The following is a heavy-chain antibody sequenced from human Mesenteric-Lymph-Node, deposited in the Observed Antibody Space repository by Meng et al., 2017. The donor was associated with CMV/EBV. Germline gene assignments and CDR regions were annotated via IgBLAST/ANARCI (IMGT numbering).Heavy chain of an antibody. D-gene: IGHD6-19*01. Sequence: AHIASSGYYWGWIRQPPGKGLEWIGSIYYSGSTDYNPSLKSRVTMSVDTSKNQFSVKLSSMTAADTAVYYCARASSGWYTGAVKFDHWGQGTLVTVSS. V-gene: IGHV4-39*01. CDR1: AHIASSGYY. CDR3: ARASSGWYTGAVKFDH. J-gene: IGHJ4*02. CDR2: IYYSGST.